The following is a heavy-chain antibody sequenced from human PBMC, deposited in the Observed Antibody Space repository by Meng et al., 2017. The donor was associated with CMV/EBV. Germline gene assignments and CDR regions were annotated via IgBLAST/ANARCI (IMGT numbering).Heavy chain of an antibody. Sequence: GESLKISCAASGFTFSSYWMHWVRQAPGKGLVWVSRINSDGSSTSYADSVKGRFTISRDNAKNTLYLQMNSLRAEDTAVDYCARNGYYYYSSYYYQVPFDYWGQGTLVTVSS. CDR3: ARNGYYYYSSYYYQVPFDY. D-gene: IGHD3-22*01. J-gene: IGHJ4*02. CDR1: GFTFSSYW. V-gene: IGHV3-74*01. CDR2: INSDGSST.